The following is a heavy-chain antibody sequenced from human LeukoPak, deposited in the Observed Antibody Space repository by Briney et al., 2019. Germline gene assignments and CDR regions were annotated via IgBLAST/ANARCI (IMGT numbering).Heavy chain of an antibody. CDR2: ISSSSSYI. V-gene: IGHV3-21*01. CDR3: ARDVADATPEGDY. Sequence: GGSLRLSCAASGFTFSSYSMNWVRQAPGKGLEWVSSISSSSSYIYYADSVKGRFTISRDNAKNSLYLQMNSLRAEDTAVYYCARDVADATPEGDYWGQGTLVTVSS. D-gene: IGHD5-12*01. CDR1: GFTFSSYS. J-gene: IGHJ4*02.